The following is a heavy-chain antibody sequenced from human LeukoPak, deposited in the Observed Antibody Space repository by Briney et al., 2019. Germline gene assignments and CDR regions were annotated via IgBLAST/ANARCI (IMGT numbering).Heavy chain of an antibody. J-gene: IGHJ6*03. CDR1: GGSFSGYY. D-gene: IGHD2-15*01. CDR2: INHSGST. CDR3: ARGSCSGGSCYYYYYYMDV. Sequence: SETLSLTCAVYGGSFSGYYWSWIRQPPGKGLEWIGEINHSGSTNYNSSLKSRVTISVDTSKNQFSLKLSSVTAADTAVYYCARGSCSGGSCYYYYYYMDVWGKGTTVTVSS. V-gene: IGHV4-34*01.